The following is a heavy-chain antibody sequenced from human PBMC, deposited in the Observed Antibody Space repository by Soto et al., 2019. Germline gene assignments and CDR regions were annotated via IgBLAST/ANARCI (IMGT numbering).Heavy chain of an antibody. D-gene: IGHD6-13*01. CDR1: GGTFSSYA. CDR3: AREEQEAGRHNWFDP. Sequence: GASVKVSCKASGGTFSSYAISWVRQAPGQGLEWMGGIIPIFGTANYAQKFRGRVTITADESTSTAYMELSSLRSEDTAVYYCAREEQEAGRHNWFDPWGQGTLVTVSS. CDR2: IIPIFGTA. V-gene: IGHV1-69*13. J-gene: IGHJ5*02.